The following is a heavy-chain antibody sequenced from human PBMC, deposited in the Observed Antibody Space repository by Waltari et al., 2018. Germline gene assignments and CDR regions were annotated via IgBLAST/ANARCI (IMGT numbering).Heavy chain of an antibody. CDR3: ARVTSYGDLRYFDY. V-gene: IGHV4-59*11. CDR2: IYYSGRT. J-gene: IGHJ4*02. Sequence: QVQLQESGPGLVKPSETLSLTCTVSGGSISSHYWSWLRQPPGKGLEWIGYIYYSGRTNYIPSLKSRVTISVDTSKNQFSLKLSSVTAADTAVYYCARVTSYGDLRYFDYWGQGTLVTVSS. CDR1: GGSISSHY. D-gene: IGHD4-17*01.